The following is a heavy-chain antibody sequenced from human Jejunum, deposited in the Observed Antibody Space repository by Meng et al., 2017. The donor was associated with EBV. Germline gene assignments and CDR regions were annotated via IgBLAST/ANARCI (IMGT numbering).Heavy chain of an antibody. D-gene: IGHD4-11*01. CDR2: INNDGSTT. V-gene: IGHV3-74*03. CDR3: ARNYRDY. CDR1: GFTFRTYW. J-gene: IGHJ4*02. Sequence: VELWGSGGGSVPAGGSLRLSWAASGFTFRTYWMHWVRQTPGKGLEWVSRINNDGSTTQYADSVRGRFTISRDNAKSTLYLQMNSLTAEDTAVYYCARNYRDYWGQGTLVTVSS.